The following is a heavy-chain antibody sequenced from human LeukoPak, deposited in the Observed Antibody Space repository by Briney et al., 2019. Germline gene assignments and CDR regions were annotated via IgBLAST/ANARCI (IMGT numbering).Heavy chain of an antibody. D-gene: IGHD2-8*01. CDR3: ARDDQWGILYYPPASGFDY. Sequence: GGSLRLSCAASGFTFSSYAMHWVRQAPGKGLEYVSAISSNGGSTYYANSVKGRFTISRDNSKNTLYLQMNSLRAEDTAVYYCARDDQWGILYYPPASGFDYWGQGTLVTVSS. CDR2: ISSNGGST. CDR1: GFTFSSYA. J-gene: IGHJ4*02. V-gene: IGHV3-64*01.